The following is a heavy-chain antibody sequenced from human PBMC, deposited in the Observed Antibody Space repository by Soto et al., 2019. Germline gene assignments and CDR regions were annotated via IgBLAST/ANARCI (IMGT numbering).Heavy chain of an antibody. CDR2: IYYSGST. CDR1: GGSISSYY. V-gene: IGHV4-59*01. CDR3: AREGGYSYGHDY. Sequence: SETLSLTCTVSGGSISSYYWSWIRQPPGKGLEWIGYIYYSGSTNYNPSLKSRVTISVDTSKNQFSLKLSSVTAADTAVYYCAREGGYSYGHDYWGQGTLVTVSS. D-gene: IGHD5-18*01. J-gene: IGHJ4*02.